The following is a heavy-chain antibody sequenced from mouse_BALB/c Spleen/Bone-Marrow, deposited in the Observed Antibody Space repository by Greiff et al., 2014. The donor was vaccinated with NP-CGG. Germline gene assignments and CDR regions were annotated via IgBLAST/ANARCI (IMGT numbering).Heavy chain of an antibody. Sequence: QVQLQQSGAELVRPGTSVKVSCKASGYAFTNYLIEWVKQRPGQGLEWIGMINPGSGGTNYNEKLKGKATLTADKSSSTAYMQLSSLTSDDFAVYFCARRDGSYFDYWGQGTTLTVSS. CDR2: INPGSGGT. D-gene: IGHD3-3*01. V-gene: IGHV1-54*01. CDR3: ARRDGSYFDY. CDR1: GYAFTNYL. J-gene: IGHJ2*01.